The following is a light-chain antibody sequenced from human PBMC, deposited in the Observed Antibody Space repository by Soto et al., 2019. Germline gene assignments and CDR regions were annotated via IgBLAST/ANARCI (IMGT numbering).Light chain of an antibody. CDR2: DAS. CDR1: QGISSY. CDR3: QQYDNLLT. V-gene: IGKV1-33*01. J-gene: IGKJ4*01. Sequence: IQMTQSPSSLSASVVDRVTITCRASQGISSYLAWYQQKPGKAPKLLIYDASNLETIVPSRFSGSGSGTDFTFTISSLQPEDIATYYCQQYDNLLTFGGGTKVDIK.